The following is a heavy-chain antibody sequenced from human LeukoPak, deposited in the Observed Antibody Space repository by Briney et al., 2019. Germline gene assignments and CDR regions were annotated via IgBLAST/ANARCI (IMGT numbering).Heavy chain of an antibody. D-gene: IGHD6-19*01. CDR3: ASSGYSSGGGWFDP. V-gene: IGHV4-59*08. Sequence: SETLSLTCTVSGGSISSYYWSWIRQPPGKGLEWIGYTYYSGSTNYNPSLKSRVTISVDTSKNQFSLKLSSVTAADTAVYYCASSGYSSGGGWFDPWGQGTLVTVSS. CDR2: TYYSGST. J-gene: IGHJ5*02. CDR1: GGSISSYY.